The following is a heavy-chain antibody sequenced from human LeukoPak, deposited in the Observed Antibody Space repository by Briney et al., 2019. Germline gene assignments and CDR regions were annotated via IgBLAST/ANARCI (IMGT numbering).Heavy chain of an antibody. CDR3: ARSLGTVVTDAFDT. J-gene: IGHJ3*02. Sequence: SETLSLTCTVSGGSISSGSYYWSWIRQPAGKGLEWIGRIYTSGSTNYNPSLKSRVTISVDTSKNQFSLKLSSVTAADTAVYYCARSLGTVVTDAFDTWGQGTMVTVSS. CDR2: IYTSGST. CDR1: GGSISSGSYY. D-gene: IGHD4-23*01. V-gene: IGHV4-61*02.